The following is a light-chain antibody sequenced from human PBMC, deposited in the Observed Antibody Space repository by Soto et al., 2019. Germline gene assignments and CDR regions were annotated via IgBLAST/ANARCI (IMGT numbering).Light chain of an antibody. J-gene: IGLJ2*01. CDR2: DNN. CDR1: SSNIGNNY. V-gene: IGLV1-51*01. CDR3: GTWDSSLSVYVV. Sequence: QSALTQPPSVSAAPGQKVTISCSGSSSNIGNNYVSWYQQLPGTAPKLLIYDNNKRPSGIPDRFSGSKSGTSATLGITGLQTGDEADYYCGTWDSSLSVYVVFGGGTQLTVL.